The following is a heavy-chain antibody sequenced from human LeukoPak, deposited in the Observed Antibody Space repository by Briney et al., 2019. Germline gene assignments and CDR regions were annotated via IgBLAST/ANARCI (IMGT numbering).Heavy chain of an antibody. CDR2: ISGSGGST. J-gene: IGHJ4*02. Sequence: GGSLRLSCAASGFTFSTYTMNWVRQAPGKGLEWVSAISGSGGSTYYADSVKGRFTISRDNSKNTLYLHMNSLRAEDTAVYYCAKDPATVTPRGFDYWGQGTLVTVSS. D-gene: IGHD4-11*01. CDR1: GFTFSTYT. CDR3: AKDPATVTPRGFDY. V-gene: IGHV3-23*01.